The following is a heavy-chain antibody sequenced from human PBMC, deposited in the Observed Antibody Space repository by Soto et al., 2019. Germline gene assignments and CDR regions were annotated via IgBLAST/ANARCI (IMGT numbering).Heavy chain of an antibody. CDR1: GFIFSVFS. J-gene: IGHJ5*02. D-gene: IGHD3-9*01. CDR2: TGFGVNTI. V-gene: IGHV3-11*01. Sequence: XGSLRLYCAASGFIFSVFSKSWVRQAPGKGLEWLSCTGFGVNTIYYADSVKARFTVSRDNAKNTLYLQMNSLRVEDTAVYYCARDPFPYPNNTTGYGEAFDPCGQRTVVTVSS. CDR3: ARDPFPYPNNTTGYGEAFDP.